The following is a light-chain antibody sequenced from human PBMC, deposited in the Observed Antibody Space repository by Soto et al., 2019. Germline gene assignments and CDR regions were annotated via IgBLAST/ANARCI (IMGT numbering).Light chain of an antibody. Sequence: IVLTQSPGTLSLSPGERATLSCRASQSVSSNYLAWYQQKPGQGPRLLIFGASSRLTGIPDRFSGSGSGTDFNLTVSRLEPEGVGVDNCQQYGSSPRTFGQGTKVEIK. CDR3: QQYGSSPRT. J-gene: IGKJ2*02. V-gene: IGKV3-20*01. CDR2: GAS. CDR1: QSVSSNY.